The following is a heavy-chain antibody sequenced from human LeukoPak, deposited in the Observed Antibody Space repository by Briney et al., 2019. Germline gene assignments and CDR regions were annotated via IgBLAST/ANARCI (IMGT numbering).Heavy chain of an antibody. V-gene: IGHV3-7*01. CDR3: ARASLGYCSSTSCYRGVFAAFDI. Sequence: PGGSLRLSCAVSGFTFSSYWMSWVRQAPGKGLEWVANIKQDGSEKNYVDSVKGRFTISRDNAKNSLYLQMNSLRAEDTAVYYCARASLGYCSSTSCYRGVFAAFDIWGQGTMVTVSS. J-gene: IGHJ3*02. D-gene: IGHD2-2*01. CDR1: GFTFSSYW. CDR2: IKQDGSEK.